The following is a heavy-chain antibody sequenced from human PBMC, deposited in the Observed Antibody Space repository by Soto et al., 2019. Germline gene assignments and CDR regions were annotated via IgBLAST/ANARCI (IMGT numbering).Heavy chain of an antibody. CDR3: ARGRTGTTSYYDY. V-gene: IGHV1-2*02. CDR1: GYTFTGYY. J-gene: IGHJ4*02. D-gene: IGHD1-1*01. Sequence: ASVKVSCKASGYTFTGYYLHWVRQAPGQGLEWMGWINPNSGGTNYAQKFQGRVTMTRDTSISTAYMELSRLRSDDTAVYYCARGRTGTTSYYDYWGQGNLVTVSS. CDR2: INPNSGGT.